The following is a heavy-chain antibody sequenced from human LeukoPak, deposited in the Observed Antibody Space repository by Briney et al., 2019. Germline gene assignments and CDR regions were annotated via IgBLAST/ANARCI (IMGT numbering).Heavy chain of an antibody. J-gene: IGHJ5*02. V-gene: IGHV1-2*07. CDR3: ARVRDYSNSPFNWFDA. Sequence: ASVKVSCKASGYTFTHNYLHWVRQAPGQGLEWMGWINPNNPATHSSHKFQGRVTMTSDSSISTVYLEVNRLKPDDTAVYFCARVRDYSNSPFNWFDAWGQGTLVIVSS. D-gene: IGHD6-6*01. CDR2: INPNNPAT. CDR1: GYTFTHNY.